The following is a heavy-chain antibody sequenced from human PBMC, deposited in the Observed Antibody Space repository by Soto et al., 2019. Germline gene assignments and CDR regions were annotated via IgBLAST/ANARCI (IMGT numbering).Heavy chain of an antibody. Sequence: PGGSLRLSCIASGFTFGDYAVHWVRQAPGKGLEWVSGITWNSGNIHYADSVRGRFTISRDNAKNSLYLQMNSLRPEDAALYYCAKDFYPTSGPIDSWGQGTLVTVSS. V-gene: IGHV3-9*01. CDR3: AKDFYPTSGPIDS. CDR2: ITWNSGNI. CDR1: GFTFGDYA. D-gene: IGHD6-19*01. J-gene: IGHJ4*02.